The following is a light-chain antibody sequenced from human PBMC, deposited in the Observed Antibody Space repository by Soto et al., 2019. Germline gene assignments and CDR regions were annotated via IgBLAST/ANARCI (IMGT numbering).Light chain of an antibody. CDR2: EDN. Sequence: NFMLTQPHSVSESPGKTVTISCTGSSGSIASNYVQWYQQRPGSAPTTVIYEDNQRPSGVPDRFSGSIDSSSNSASLTISGLKTEDEADYYCQSYDISFVVFGGGTKLTVL. CDR1: SGSIASNY. V-gene: IGLV6-57*02. J-gene: IGLJ2*01. CDR3: QSYDISFVV.